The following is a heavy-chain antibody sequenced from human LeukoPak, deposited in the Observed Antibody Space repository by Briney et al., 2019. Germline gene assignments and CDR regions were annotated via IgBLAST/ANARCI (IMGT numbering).Heavy chain of an antibody. CDR1: GDSVSGDSAA. J-gene: IGHJ4*02. D-gene: IGHD6-19*01. Sequence: SQTLSLTCAISGDSVSGDSAAWNWIRQSPLRGLEWLGRTYYRSKWYNDYAVSVKSRITINPDTSKNQFSLQLHSVTPEDTAVYYCARSPGSSSGYYYYYFDYWGQGTLVTVSS. V-gene: IGHV6-1*01. CDR2: TYYRSKWYN. CDR3: ARSPGSSSGYYYYYFDY.